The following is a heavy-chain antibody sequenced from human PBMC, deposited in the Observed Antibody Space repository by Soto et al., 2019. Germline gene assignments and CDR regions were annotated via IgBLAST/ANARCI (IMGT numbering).Heavy chain of an antibody. V-gene: IGHV3-74*01. Sequence: EVQLVESGGGLVPPGGSLRLSCAASGFTFSSYWVHWVRQAPGQGLVWVSRIKGDGSRTDYADSVKGRFTISRDNAKNTVYLKMNSLRDEDTAVYYCARGLPGYYGIDVWGQGTTVTVSS. CDR1: GFTFSSYW. D-gene: IGHD4-17*01. J-gene: IGHJ6*02. CDR2: IKGDGSRT. CDR3: ARGLPGYYGIDV.